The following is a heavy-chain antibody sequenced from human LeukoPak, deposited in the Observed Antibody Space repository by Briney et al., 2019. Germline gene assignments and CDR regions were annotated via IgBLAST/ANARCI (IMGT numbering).Heavy chain of an antibody. CDR3: ARYADYGSYYFDY. CDR2: IYYSGIT. CDR1: GDSISSSNYY. D-gene: IGHD4-17*01. Sequence: SETLSLTCTVSGDSISSSNYYWGWIRQPPGKGLEWIASIYYSGITYYNPSLKSRVTISVDTPKNQFSLKLNSVTAADTAVYYCARYADYGSYYFDYWGQGTLVTVSS. V-gene: IGHV4-39*07. J-gene: IGHJ4*02.